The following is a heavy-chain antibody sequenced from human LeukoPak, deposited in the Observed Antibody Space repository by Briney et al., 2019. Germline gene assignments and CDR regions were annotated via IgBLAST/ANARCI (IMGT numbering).Heavy chain of an antibody. CDR3: ARDLSGSTGAFDI. D-gene: IGHD3-10*01. J-gene: IGHJ3*02. CDR2: IIPIFGTA. CDR1: GGTFSSYA. Sequence: EASVKVSCKASGGTFSSYAISWVRQAPGQGLEWMGGIIPIFGTANYAQKSQGRVTITTDESTSTAYMELSSLRSEDTAVYYCARDLSGSTGAFDIWGQGTMVTVSS. V-gene: IGHV1-69*05.